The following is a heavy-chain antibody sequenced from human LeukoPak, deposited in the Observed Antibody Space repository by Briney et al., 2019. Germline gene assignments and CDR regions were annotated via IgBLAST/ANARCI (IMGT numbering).Heavy chain of an antibody. Sequence: PSETLSLTCTVSGGSISSSSYYWGWIRQPPGKGLEWIGSIYYSGSTYYNPSLKSRVTISVDTSKNQFSLKLSSVTAADTAVYYCARTRSTSRQPNWFDPWGQGTLATVSS. CDR2: IYYSGST. V-gene: IGHV4-39*01. CDR3: ARTRSTSRQPNWFDP. D-gene: IGHD2-2*01. CDR1: GGSISSSSYY. J-gene: IGHJ5*02.